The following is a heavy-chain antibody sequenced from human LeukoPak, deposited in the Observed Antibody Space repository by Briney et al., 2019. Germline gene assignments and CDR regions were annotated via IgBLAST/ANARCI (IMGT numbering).Heavy chain of an antibody. V-gene: IGHV3-21*01. CDR3: ARAGAEWELLH. Sequence: GGSLRLSCAASGFTFSTYDMNWVRQPPGRGLEWVSSISTRSSYIYHADSVKGRFTISRDNAKNSLYLQMNSLRAEDTAVYYCARAGAEWELLHWGQGTLVTVSS. J-gene: IGHJ4*02. CDR1: GFTFSTYD. CDR2: ISTRSSYI. D-gene: IGHD1-26*01.